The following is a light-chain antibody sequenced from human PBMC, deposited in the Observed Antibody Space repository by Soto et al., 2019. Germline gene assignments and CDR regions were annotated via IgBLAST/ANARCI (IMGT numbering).Light chain of an antibody. CDR1: QTIWSNY. J-gene: IGKJ1*01. CDR3: QQYGSSPWT. CDR2: GAS. Sequence: ETVLTQSPGTLSLSPGERATLSCRASQTIWSNYLAWYRQTPGQATRLRIYGASNRATGIADRFSGSGSGTDFTLIISRLEPEDFALYYCQQYGSSPWTFGQGNKVEIK. V-gene: IGKV3-20*01.